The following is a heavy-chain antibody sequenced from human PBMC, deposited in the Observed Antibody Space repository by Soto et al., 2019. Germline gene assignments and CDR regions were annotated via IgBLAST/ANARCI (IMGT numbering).Heavy chain of an antibody. Sequence: QVQLVQSGAEVKEPGASVKVSCKASRYTFTSYAMDWVRQAPGQRLEWMGWINAGNGNTKYSQKFQGRVTITRDTSATTAYMELSSLTSEDTAVYYCARDMGFGLSDYWGQGTLVTVSS. CDR3: ARDMGFGLSDY. CDR1: RYTFTSYA. CDR2: INAGNGNT. J-gene: IGHJ4*02. D-gene: IGHD3-10*01. V-gene: IGHV1-3*01.